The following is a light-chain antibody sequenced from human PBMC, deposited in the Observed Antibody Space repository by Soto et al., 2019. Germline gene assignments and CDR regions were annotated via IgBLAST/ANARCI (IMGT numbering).Light chain of an antibody. V-gene: IGKV1-39*01. Sequence: EIQMTQSPSSPAAAVGDRVNIPWRASQIISTYLNWYQQRAGLAPRLLIYAASSLQSGVPPRFSGSGSGTDFTLTISSLQPEDFATYFCQQTYSAPPTFGQGTKVDIK. CDR2: AAS. J-gene: IGKJ1*01. CDR3: QQTYSAPPT. CDR1: QIISTY.